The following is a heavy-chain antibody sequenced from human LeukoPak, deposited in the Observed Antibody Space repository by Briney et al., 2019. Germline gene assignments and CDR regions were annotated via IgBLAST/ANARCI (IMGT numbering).Heavy chain of an antibody. D-gene: IGHD3-10*01. J-gene: IGHJ4*02. CDR1: GFXFSSHW. CDR3: ARGGDGDLDY. V-gene: IGHV3-74*01. CDR2: IHRDGSSP. Sequence: GGSLRLSCAASGFXFSSHWIHWVRQAPGKGLVWVSRIHRDGSSPSYADSVKGRFTISRDNAKNTLYLQMNSLRAEDTAVYFCARGGDGDLDYWGQGTLVTVSS.